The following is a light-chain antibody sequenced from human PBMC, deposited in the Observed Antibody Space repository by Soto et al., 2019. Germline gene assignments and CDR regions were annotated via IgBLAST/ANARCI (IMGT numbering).Light chain of an antibody. CDR3: SSYTSSSTRV. CDR1: SSDVGGYNY. CDR2: DVS. J-gene: IGLJ2*01. V-gene: IGLV2-14*01. Sequence: QSALTQPASVSGSPGQSITISCTGTSSDVGGYNYVSWYQQHPGKAPKLMIYDVSNRPSGVSNRFSGSKSGNTASLTISGLQAEDEADSYCSSYTSSSTRVFGGGTKLTDL.